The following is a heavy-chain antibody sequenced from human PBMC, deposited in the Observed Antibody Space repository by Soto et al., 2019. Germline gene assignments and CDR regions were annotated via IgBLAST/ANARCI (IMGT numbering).Heavy chain of an antibody. CDR3: ARMPRTGYRSSRSPLHFDC. CDR1: GYTFTSYG. V-gene: IGHV1-18*04. Sequence: QVQLVQSGAEVKKPGASVKVSCKASGYTFTSYGISWVRQAPGQGLEWMGWIRAYNGNTNYAQKLQGRVTMTTDTSTSTAYMALSSLRSADTAVYYCARMPRTGYRSSRSPLHFDCWGQGTLVTVSS. D-gene: IGHD6-13*01. CDR2: IRAYNGNT. J-gene: IGHJ4*02.